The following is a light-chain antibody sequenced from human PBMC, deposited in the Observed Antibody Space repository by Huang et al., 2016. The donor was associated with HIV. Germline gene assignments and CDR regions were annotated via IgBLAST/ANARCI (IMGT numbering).Light chain of an antibody. CDR3: QQSVKTPRT. CDR2: GAS. Sequence: DIQITQSPSSLSASVGDRVTITCRASHNINKYLHWYQQQPGKAPKLLISGASTLQSGVPSSFSGSGSGTDFTLTISSLQPEYSAVYFCQQSVKTPRTFGQGTKLEI. J-gene: IGKJ2*01. CDR1: HNINKY. V-gene: IGKV1-39*01.